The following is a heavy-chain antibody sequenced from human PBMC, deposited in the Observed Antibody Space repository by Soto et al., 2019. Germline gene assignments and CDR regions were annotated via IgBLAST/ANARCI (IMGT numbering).Heavy chain of an antibody. CDR1: GGTFSSYA. D-gene: IGHD3-22*01. J-gene: IGHJ4*02. CDR3: AHDLYYYDSSGYYARAPRFDY. CDR2: IIPIFGTA. V-gene: IGHV1-69*13. Sequence: SVKVSFKASGGTFSSYAISWVRQAPGQGLEWMGGIIPIFGTANYAQKFQGRVTITADESTSTAYMELSSLRAEDTAVYYCAHDLYYYDSSGYYARAPRFDYWGQGTLVTVSS.